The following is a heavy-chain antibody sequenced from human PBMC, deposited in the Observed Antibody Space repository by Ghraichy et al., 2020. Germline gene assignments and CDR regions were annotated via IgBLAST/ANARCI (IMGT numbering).Heavy chain of an antibody. CDR3: ARGLRSSSSQATTFDY. J-gene: IGHJ4*02. D-gene: IGHD6-6*01. CDR1: GGSVISYH. CDR2: MYHTGST. V-gene: IGHV4-59*02. Sequence: SETLSLTCTVSGGSVISYHWSWIRQPPGRGLEWIGYMYHTGSTTCNPSLKSRVDISLDTSKNQFSLKLTSVTAADTAIYYCARGLRSSSSQATTFDYWGPGTLVTVSS.